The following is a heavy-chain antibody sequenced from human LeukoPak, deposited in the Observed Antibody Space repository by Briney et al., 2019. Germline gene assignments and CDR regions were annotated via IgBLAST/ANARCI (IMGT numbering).Heavy chain of an antibody. CDR2: IYYSGDN. D-gene: IGHD1-26*01. Sequence: SETLSLTCTGSGGSISSYYWSWIRQPPGKGLEWIGYIYYSGDNNYNPSLKSRVTISVDTSKNQFSLKLSSVTAADTAVYYCARGAGRFGSYLFQHWGQGTLVTVSS. CDR1: GGSISSYY. J-gene: IGHJ1*01. V-gene: IGHV4-59*12. CDR3: ARGAGRFGSYLFQH.